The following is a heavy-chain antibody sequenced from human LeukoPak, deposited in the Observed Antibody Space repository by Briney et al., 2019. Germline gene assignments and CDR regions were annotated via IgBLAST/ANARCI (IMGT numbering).Heavy chain of an antibody. J-gene: IGHJ4*02. D-gene: IGHD6-6*01. Sequence: RGSLRLSCAASGFTVSSNYMSWVRQAPGKGLEWVSLIYSGGTTYYADSVKGRFTISRDNSKNTLYLQMNSLRAEDTAVYYCAKTWWDSSSSRYFDYWGQGTLVTVSS. V-gene: IGHV3-53*01. CDR2: IYSGGTT. CDR1: GFTVSSNY. CDR3: AKTWWDSSSSRYFDY.